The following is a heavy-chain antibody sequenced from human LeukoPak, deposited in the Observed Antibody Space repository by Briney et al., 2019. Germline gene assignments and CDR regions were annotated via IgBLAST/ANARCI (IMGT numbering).Heavy chain of an antibody. CDR1: GGSFSGYY. J-gene: IGHJ4*02. V-gene: IGHV4-34*01. Sequence: ETLSLTCAVYGGSFSGYYWSWIRQPPGKGLEWIGEINHSGSTNYNPSLKSRVTISVDTSKNQFSLKLSSVTAADTAVYYCARGFTFSHDYSNSLNAYYFDYWGQGTLVTVSS. CDR3: ARGFTFSHDYSNSLNAYYFDY. D-gene: IGHD4-4*01. CDR2: INHSGST.